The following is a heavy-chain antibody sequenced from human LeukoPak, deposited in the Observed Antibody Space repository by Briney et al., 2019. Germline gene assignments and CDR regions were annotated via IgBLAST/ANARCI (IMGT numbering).Heavy chain of an antibody. CDR3: AREGLDSSGSFDY. CDR1: GFTFSSYA. J-gene: IGHJ4*02. V-gene: IGHV3-23*01. Sequence: PGGSLRLSCAASGFTFSSYAMSWVRQAPGKGLEWVSAISGSGGSTYYADSVKGRFTISRDNAKNSLYLQMNSLRAEDTAVYYCAREGLDSSGSFDYWGQGTLVTVSS. CDR2: ISGSGGST. D-gene: IGHD3-22*01.